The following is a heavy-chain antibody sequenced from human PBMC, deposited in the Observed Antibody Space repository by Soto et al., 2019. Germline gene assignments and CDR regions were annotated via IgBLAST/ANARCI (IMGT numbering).Heavy chain of an antibody. J-gene: IGHJ6*02. D-gene: IGHD3-10*01. CDR2: IYHSGST. CDR1: GGSISSSNW. V-gene: IGHV4-4*02. CDR3: TRDMIYGSERSYYYYAMDV. Sequence: QVQLQESGPGLVKPSGTLSLTCAVSGGSISSSNWWSWVRQPPGKGLEWIGEIYHSGSTNYNPSLMTRLTISVDRSKNQLSRKLRSVTAEDTAVYYCTRDMIYGSERSYYYYAMDVWGRGTTVTVSS.